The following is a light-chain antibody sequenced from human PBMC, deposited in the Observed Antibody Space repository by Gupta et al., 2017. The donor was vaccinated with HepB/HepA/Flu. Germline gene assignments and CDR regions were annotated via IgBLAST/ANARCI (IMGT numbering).Light chain of an antibody. Sequence: SYELTQPPPVSVSPGQTASITCSGDKLGDKYACWYQQKPGQHPVRVIYQDSKRPSGIPERFSGSNSGNKATLTISGTQAMDEADDYCQGWDSSTLHLVFGGGTKMTVI. V-gene: IGLV3-1*01. CDR3: QGWDSSTLHLV. J-gene: IGLJ2*01. CDR2: QDS. CDR1: KLGDKY.